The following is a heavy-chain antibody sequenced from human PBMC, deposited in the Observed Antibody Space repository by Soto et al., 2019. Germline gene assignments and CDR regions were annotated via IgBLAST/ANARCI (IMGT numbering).Heavy chain of an antibody. Sequence: SVKVSCKASGGTFSSYAISWVRQAPGQGLEWMGGIIPIFGTANYAQKFQGRVTMTADESTSTAYMELRSLRSDDTAVYYCAIVSSRSDRRIDPRGPGTPVTLSS. V-gene: IGHV1-69*13. CDR1: GGTFSSYA. CDR3: AIVSSRSDRRIDP. CDR2: IIPIFGTA. J-gene: IGHJ5*02.